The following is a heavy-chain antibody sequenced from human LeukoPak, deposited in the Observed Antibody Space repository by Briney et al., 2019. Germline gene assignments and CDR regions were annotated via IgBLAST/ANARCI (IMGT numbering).Heavy chain of an antibody. V-gene: IGHV3-23*01. D-gene: IGHD3-10*01. Sequence: GGSLRLSCAASGFSFSGYDMSWVRQAPGKELEWVSAISGSGGSTYYADSVKGRFTISRDNSKNTLYLQMNSLRAEDTAVFYCARDEGSGSYLDYWGQGTLVAVSS. CDR1: GFSFSGYD. CDR3: ARDEGSGSYLDY. CDR2: ISGSGGST. J-gene: IGHJ4*02.